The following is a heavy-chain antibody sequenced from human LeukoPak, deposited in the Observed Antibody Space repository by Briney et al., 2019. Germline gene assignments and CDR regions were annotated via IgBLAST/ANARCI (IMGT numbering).Heavy chain of an antibody. CDR3: ARGSSTREANNWFDP. CDR1: GYTFTSYD. V-gene: IGHV1-8*01. CDR2: MNPNSGNT. Sequence: ASVKVSCKASGYTFTSYDINWVRQATGQGLEWMGWMNPNSGNTGYAQKFQGRVTMTRDTSISTAYMELSRLRSDDTAVYYCARGSSTREANNWFDPWGQGTLVTVSS. J-gene: IGHJ5*02. D-gene: IGHD2-2*01.